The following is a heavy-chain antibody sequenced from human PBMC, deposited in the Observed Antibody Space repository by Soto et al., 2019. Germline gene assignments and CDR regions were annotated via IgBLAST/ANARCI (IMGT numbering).Heavy chain of an antibody. CDR1: GYTFISYW. CDR3: ARGPNDLDY. CDR2: IDPRDSDA. J-gene: IGHJ4*02. D-gene: IGHD1-1*01. Sequence: EVQLVQSGAEVKKPGDFLKISCQVSGYTFISYWIVWVRQLPGKGLECMGVIDPRDSDARYSPSFQGQVTVSVDKSINTVYLQWNSLKASDTATYYCARGPNDLDYWGQGTLVTVSS. V-gene: IGHV5-51*03.